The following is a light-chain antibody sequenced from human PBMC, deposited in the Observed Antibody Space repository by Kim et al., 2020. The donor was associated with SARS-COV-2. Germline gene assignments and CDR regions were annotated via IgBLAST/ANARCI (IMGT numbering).Light chain of an antibody. CDR3: QQYASSRT. Sequence: IVLTQSPGTLSLSPGESATLSFRASQSVSSNYLAWYQQKPGQAPRLLVYGASSRATGIPDRFSGSGSGTDFSLTISRLEPEDFAVYYCQQYASSRTFGQGTKVDIK. CDR2: GAS. V-gene: IGKV3-20*01. CDR1: QSVSSNY. J-gene: IGKJ1*01.